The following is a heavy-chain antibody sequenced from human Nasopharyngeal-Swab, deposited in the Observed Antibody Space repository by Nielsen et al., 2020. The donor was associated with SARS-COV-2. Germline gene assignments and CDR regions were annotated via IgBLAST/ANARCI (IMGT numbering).Heavy chain of an antibody. D-gene: IGHD3-10*01. CDR3: AKDLGITMVRGVIRGYYGMDV. J-gene: IGHJ6*02. V-gene: IGHV3-23*01. CDR1: GFSFSTYA. Sequence: GESLKISCAASGFSFSTYAMSWVRQAPGRGLEFVSGISSKGDSTRYADSVRGRFTVSRENSKNTLFLQMNSLRAEDTALYYCAKDLGITMVRGVIRGYYGMDVWGHGTKVTVS. CDR2: ISSKGDST.